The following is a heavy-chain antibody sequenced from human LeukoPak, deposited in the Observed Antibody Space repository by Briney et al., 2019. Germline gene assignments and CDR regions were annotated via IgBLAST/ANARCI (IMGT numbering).Heavy chain of an antibody. V-gene: IGHV1-69*13. CDR1: GGTFSSYA. Sequence: GASVKVSSKASGGTFSSYAISWVRQAPGQGLEWMGGIIPIFGTANYAQKFQGRVTITADESTSTAYMELSSLRSEDTAVYYCARLPNYDFSLYYMDVWGKGTTVTVSS. D-gene: IGHD3-3*01. CDR2: IIPIFGTA. J-gene: IGHJ6*03. CDR3: ARLPNYDFSLYYMDV.